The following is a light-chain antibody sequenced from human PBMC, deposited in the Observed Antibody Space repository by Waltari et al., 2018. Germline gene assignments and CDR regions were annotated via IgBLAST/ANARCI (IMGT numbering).Light chain of an antibody. J-gene: IGLJ2*01. CDR2: EGS. CDR3: CSYAGSSTLL. V-gene: IGLV2-23*01. Sequence: QSALTQPASVSGSPGQSLPVPCTGTSSDVGSYNLVSWYQQHPGKAPKLMIYEGSKRPSGVSNRFSGSKSGNTASLTISGLQAEDEADYYCCSYAGSSTLLFGGGTKVTVL. CDR1: SSDVGSYNL.